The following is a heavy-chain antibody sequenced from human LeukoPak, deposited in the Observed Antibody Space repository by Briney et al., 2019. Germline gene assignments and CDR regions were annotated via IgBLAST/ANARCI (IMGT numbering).Heavy chain of an antibody. V-gene: IGHV3-23*01. J-gene: IGHJ2*01. D-gene: IGHD3-16*01. CDR1: GFTFSAYP. CDR3: AKVRAEGVWYFDL. Sequence: GGSLRLSCVGSGFTFSAYPMTWVRQAPGQGLEGVSGISSRGAATYYADSVKGRFTISRDDSKNTLYLQMNSLRADDTAVYYCAKVRAEGVWYFDLWGRGSLVTVSS. CDR2: ISSRGAAT.